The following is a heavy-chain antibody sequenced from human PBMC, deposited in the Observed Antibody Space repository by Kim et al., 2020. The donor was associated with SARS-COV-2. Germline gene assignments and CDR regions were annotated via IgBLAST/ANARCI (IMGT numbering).Heavy chain of an antibody. Sequence: SQTLSLTCAISGDSVSSNSAAWNWIRQSPSSGLEWLGRTYYRSKWYNDYAVSVNSRVTINPATSKNQFSLQLNSVTPEDTAVYYCARDLKEAGHYYYYGMDVWGQGTTVTVSS. CDR1: GDSVSSNSAA. J-gene: IGHJ6*02. CDR2: TYYRSKWYN. CDR3: ARDLKEAGHYYYYGMDV. D-gene: IGHD6-19*01. V-gene: IGHV6-1*01.